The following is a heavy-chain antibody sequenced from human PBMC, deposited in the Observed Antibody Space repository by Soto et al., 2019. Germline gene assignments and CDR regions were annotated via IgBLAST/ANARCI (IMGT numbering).Heavy chain of an antibody. D-gene: IGHD3-10*01. Sequence: RLSCAASGFTFSSYSMSWVRQAPGKGLEWVSGFRTGGDDGTTYYADSVKGRFTISRDNSKNTLFLQMNSLRVEDTAIYYCAKKVNSGPGSQYFDYWGQGTLVTVSS. J-gene: IGHJ4*02. V-gene: IGHV3-23*01. CDR1: GFTFSSYS. CDR3: AKKVNSGPGSQYFDY. CDR2: FRTGGDDGTT.